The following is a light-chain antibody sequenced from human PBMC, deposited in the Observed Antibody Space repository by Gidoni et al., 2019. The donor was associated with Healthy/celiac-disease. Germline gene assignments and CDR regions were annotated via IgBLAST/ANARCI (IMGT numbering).Light chain of an antibody. CDR3: QQRSNWHT. CDR2: DAS. J-gene: IGKJ1*01. Sequence: IVLTQSPATLSLSPGERATLSCRASQGVSSYLAWYQQKPGQAPRLLIYDASNRATGIPARFSGSGPGTDFTLTISSLEPEDVAVYYCQQRSNWHTFGQGTKVEIK. CDR1: QGVSSY. V-gene: IGKV3D-11*01.